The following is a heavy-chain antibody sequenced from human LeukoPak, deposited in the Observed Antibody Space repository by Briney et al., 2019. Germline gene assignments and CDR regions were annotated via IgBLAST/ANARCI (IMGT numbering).Heavy chain of an antibody. CDR1: GGTFSSYA. CDR2: IIPIFGTA. V-gene: IGHV1-69*06. Sequence: ASVKVPCKASGGTFSSYAISWVRQAPGQGLEWMGGIIPIFGTANYAQKFQGRVTITADKSTSTAYMELSSLRSEDTAVYYCARGYNWNDFDYWGQGTLVTVSS. J-gene: IGHJ4*02. CDR3: ARGYNWNDFDY. D-gene: IGHD1-1*01.